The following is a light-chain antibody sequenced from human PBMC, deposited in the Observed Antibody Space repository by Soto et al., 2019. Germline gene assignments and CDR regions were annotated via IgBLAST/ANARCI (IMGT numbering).Light chain of an antibody. Sequence: EIQMTQSPSSLSPSVGDRVTITCQASQDINNYLNWYEHKPGKAPKLLIYDASTLQTGVPSRFSGSGSGTDFTLSISSLQPQDIATYYCQQYDNLPWTFGQGTKVEIK. CDR2: DAS. CDR1: QDINNY. V-gene: IGKV1-33*01. J-gene: IGKJ1*01. CDR3: QQYDNLPWT.